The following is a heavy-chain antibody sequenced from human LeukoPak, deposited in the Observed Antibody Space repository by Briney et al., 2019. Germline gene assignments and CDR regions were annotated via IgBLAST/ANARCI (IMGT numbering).Heavy chain of an antibody. CDR3: ARDRVATTIKAFDY. D-gene: IGHD5-24*01. Sequence: SETLSLTCTVSGYSISSGYYWGWIRQPPGKGLEWIGSIYHSGRTYYNPSLKSRVTISVDTSKNQFSLKLSSVAAADTAVYYCARDRVATTIKAFDYWGQGTLVTVSS. CDR2: IYHSGRT. CDR1: GYSISSGYY. V-gene: IGHV4-38-2*02. J-gene: IGHJ4*02.